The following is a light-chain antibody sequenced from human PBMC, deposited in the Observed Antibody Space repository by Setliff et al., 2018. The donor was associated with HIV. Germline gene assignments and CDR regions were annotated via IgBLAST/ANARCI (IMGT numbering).Light chain of an antibody. Sequence: QSVLTQPASVSGSPGQSITISCTGTSSDVGGYNYVSWYQQHPGKAPKLMIFDVSYRPSGVSNRFSGSKSGNTASLTTSGLKADDEADYYCSSYTISGALVVFGGGTKVTVL. CDR1: SSDVGGYNY. CDR2: DVS. V-gene: IGLV2-14*03. J-gene: IGLJ2*01. CDR3: SSYTISGALVV.